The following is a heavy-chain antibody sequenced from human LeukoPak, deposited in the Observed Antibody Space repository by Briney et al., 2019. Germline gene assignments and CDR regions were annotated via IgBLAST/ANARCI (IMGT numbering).Heavy chain of an antibody. Sequence: GESLRLSCAASGFTVSSNYMSWVRQAPGKGLEWVSVIYSGDSTYYADSVKGRFTISRDKSKNTLYLQMNSLRTEDTAVYYCASAITYYDIFGYWGQGTLVTVSS. CDR2: IYSGDST. D-gene: IGHD3-9*01. CDR1: GFTVSSNY. V-gene: IGHV3-66*02. CDR3: ASAITYYDIFGY. J-gene: IGHJ4*02.